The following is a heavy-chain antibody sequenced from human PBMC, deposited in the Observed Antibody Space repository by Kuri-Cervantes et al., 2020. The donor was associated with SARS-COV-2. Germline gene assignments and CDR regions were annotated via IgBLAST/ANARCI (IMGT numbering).Heavy chain of an antibody. CDR2: INPSGGST. V-gene: IGHV1-46*01. CDR1: GYTFTSYY. Sequence: ASVKVSCKASGYTFTSYYMHWVRQAPGQGLEWMGIINPSGGSTSYAQKFQGRVTMTRDTSTSTVYMELNSLRAEDTAVYYCAKDSLLEVKFDYWGQGTLVTVSS. CDR3: AKDSLLEVKFDY. D-gene: IGHD1-1*01. J-gene: IGHJ4*02.